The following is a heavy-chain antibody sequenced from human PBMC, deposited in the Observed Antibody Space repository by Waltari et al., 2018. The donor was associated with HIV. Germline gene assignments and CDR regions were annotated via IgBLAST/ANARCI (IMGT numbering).Heavy chain of an antibody. V-gene: IGHV4-4*02. CDR2: IYHSGST. CDR3: ARGSTGGYQLLYPQIGMDV. J-gene: IGHJ6*02. Sequence: QVQLQESGPGLVKPSGTPSLTCAVSGGSISSSNWWSWVRQPPGKGLEWIGEIYHSGSTNYNPSLKSRVTISVDKSKNQFSLKLSSVTAADTAVYYCARGSTGGYQLLYPQIGMDVWGQGTTVTVSS. CDR1: GGSISSSNW. D-gene: IGHD2-2*02.